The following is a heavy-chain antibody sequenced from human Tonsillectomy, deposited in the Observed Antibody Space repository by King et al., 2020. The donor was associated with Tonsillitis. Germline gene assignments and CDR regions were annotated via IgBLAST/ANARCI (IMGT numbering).Heavy chain of an antibody. J-gene: IGHJ4*02. D-gene: IGHD6-19*01. Sequence: VQLVESWGGLVQSGGSLRLSCAASEYTFSSYWMHSVRQSQGKGLVWGSRLNSDGSSSSYADPVKGRFTTSRANAKNTLYLQMNSLRAEDTAVYYCARGYSSGYRVDYWGQGTLVTVSS. CDR1: EYTFSSYW. V-gene: IGHV3-74*01. CDR3: ARGYSSGYRVDY. CDR2: LNSDGSSS.